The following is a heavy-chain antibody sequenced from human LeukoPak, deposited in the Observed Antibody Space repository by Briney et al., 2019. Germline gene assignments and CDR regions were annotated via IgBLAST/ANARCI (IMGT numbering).Heavy chain of an antibody. J-gene: IGHJ4*02. D-gene: IGHD5-18*01. V-gene: IGHV3-33*06. CDR1: GFTFSNYG. CDR2: ICYDGTNK. CDR3: AKDRDTAMEIDY. Sequence: PGGSLRLSCAASGFTFSNYGIHWVRQAPGKGLEWVAVICYDGTNKYYADSVKGRFTISRDNSKNTLYLQMNSLRAEDTAMYYCAKDRDTAMEIDYWGQGTLVTVSS.